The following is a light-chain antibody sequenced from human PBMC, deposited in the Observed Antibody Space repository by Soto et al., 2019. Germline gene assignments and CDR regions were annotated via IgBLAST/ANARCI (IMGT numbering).Light chain of an antibody. V-gene: IGLV1-51*02. Sequence: TPPPSVSAAPGQKVTISCSGSSSNIGNNYVSWYQQLPGTAPKLLIYENNKRPSGIPDRFSGSKSGTSATLGITGLQTGDEADYYCGTWDSSLSGVFGTGTKVTVL. CDR3: GTWDSSLSGV. CDR1: SSNIGNNY. J-gene: IGLJ1*01. CDR2: ENN.